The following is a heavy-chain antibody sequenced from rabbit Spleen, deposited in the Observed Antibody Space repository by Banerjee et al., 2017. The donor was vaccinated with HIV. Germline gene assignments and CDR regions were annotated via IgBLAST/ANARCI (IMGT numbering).Heavy chain of an antibody. CDR1: GFSFSSSDY. J-gene: IGHJ4*01. V-gene: IGHV1S40*01. CDR2: VGGSTSGFT. Sequence: QSLEESGGDLVKPGASLTLTCTASGFSFSSSDYMCWVRQAPGKGLEWISCVGGSTSGFTYSATWAKGRFTCSKTSSTTVTLQATSLTVADTATYFCARGGSAANDYFNLWGQGTLVTVS. D-gene: IGHD4-2*01. CDR3: ARGGSAANDYFNL.